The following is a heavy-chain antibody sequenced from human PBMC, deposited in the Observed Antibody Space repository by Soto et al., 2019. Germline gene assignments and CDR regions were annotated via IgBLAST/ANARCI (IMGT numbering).Heavy chain of an antibody. V-gene: IGHV3-23*01. CDR3: AKSGGESYHPFDY. CDR1: GFTFSSYA. J-gene: IGHJ4*02. D-gene: IGHD3-16*01. Sequence: EVQLLESGGGLVQPGGSLRLSCAASGFTFSSYAMSWVHQAPGKGLEWVSAISGSGGSTYYADSVKGRFTISRDNSKNTLYLQMNSLRAEDTAVYYCAKSGGESYHPFDYWGQGTLVTVSS. CDR2: ISGSGGST.